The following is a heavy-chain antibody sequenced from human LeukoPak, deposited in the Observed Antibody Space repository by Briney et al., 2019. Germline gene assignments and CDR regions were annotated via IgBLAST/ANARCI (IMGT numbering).Heavy chain of an antibody. CDR2: IIPIFGTA. CDR3: ARGWDYDSGGRPTAYVY. J-gene: IGHJ4*02. D-gene: IGHD3-22*01. CDR1: GGTFSNYA. V-gene: IGHV1-69*13. Sequence: SVKVSCKASGGTFSNYAINWVRQAPGPGLEWMGGIIPIFGTANYAQKFQGRVTITADESTSTVYMELNSLKSEDTAVYYCARGWDYDSGGRPTAYVYWGQGTLVTVSS.